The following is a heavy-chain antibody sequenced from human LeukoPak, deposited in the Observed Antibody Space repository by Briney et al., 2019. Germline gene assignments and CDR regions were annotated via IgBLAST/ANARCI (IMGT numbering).Heavy chain of an antibody. CDR2: ISGSGGST. D-gene: IGHD6-6*01. Sequence: GGSLRLSCAASGFTFSSYTMSWVRQAPGKGLEWVSAISGSGGSTYYADSVTGRFTISRDNSKNTLYLQMNSLRAEDTAVYYCARDLEQLAGGIDYWGQGTLVTVSS. CDR1: GFTFSSYT. J-gene: IGHJ4*02. V-gene: IGHV3-23*01. CDR3: ARDLEQLAGGIDY.